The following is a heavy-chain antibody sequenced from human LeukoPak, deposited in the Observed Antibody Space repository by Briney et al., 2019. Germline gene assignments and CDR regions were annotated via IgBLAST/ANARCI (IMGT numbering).Heavy chain of an antibody. CDR3: ARGYRVSSFPLDY. Sequence: SSVKVSCKACGGTFSCYAISGVRPPPAKGLDWMGGIIPIFGTANYAQKFQGRVTITTDVSTSAAYMELRSVRFEDTDVYFCARGYRVSSFPLDYWGQGTLVTVPS. CDR1: GGTFSCYA. J-gene: IGHJ4*02. V-gene: IGHV1-69*05. D-gene: IGHD1-26*01. CDR2: IIPIFGTA.